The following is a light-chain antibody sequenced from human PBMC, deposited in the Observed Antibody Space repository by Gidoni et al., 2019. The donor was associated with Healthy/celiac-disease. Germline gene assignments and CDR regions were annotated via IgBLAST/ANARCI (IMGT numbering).Light chain of an antibody. CDR3: QQYNNWPPH. Sequence: EIVMTQSPATLSVSPGERATLSCRTSQSVSSNFAWYQQKPGQAPRLLIYGASTRATGIPARFSGSGSGTEFTLTISSLQSEDFAVYYCQQYNNWPPHFGQGTKLEIK. CDR2: GAS. V-gene: IGKV3-15*01. CDR1: QSVSSN. J-gene: IGKJ2*01.